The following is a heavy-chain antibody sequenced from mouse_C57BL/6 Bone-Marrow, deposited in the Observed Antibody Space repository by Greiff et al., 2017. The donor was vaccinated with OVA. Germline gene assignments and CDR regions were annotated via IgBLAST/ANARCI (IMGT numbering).Heavy chain of an antibody. CDR1: GYTFTDYY. V-gene: IGHV1-19*01. J-gene: IGHJ1*03. CDR2: INPYNGGT. CDR3: ARWDYSNYVRWYFDV. D-gene: IGHD2-5*01. Sequence: DVQLQESGPVLVKPGASVKMSCKASGYTFTDYYMNWVKQSHGKSLEWIGVINPYNGGTSYNQKFKGKATLTVDKSSSTAYMELNSLTSEDSAVYYCARWDYSNYVRWYFDVWGTGTTVTVSS.